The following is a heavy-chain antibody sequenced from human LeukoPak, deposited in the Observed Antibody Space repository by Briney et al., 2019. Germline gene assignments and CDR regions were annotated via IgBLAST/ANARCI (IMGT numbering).Heavy chain of an antibody. V-gene: IGHV4-38-2*02. Sequence: SETLSLTCTVSGYSISSGYYWAWIRQSPGKGLEWIGSIYHSGSTYYNPSLKSRVTMSVDTSKKQFSLNLSSVTAADTAVYYCATTPREYSSTWYYFDYWGQGILVTVSS. CDR3: ATTPREYSSTWYYFDY. CDR1: GYSISSGYY. D-gene: IGHD6-13*01. CDR2: IYHSGST. J-gene: IGHJ4*02.